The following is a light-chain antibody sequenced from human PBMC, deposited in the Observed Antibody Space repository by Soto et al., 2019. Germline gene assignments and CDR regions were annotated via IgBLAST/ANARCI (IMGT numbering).Light chain of an antibody. CDR3: QKYDCVPWT. V-gene: IGKV1-27*01. Sequence: DIRLTQSPSSLSASLGERVTITCRARQRLXNYLAWYQKKAGRVPTFLXDGASTVRSGVPSRLSGSGSATEFTLTISSLQPEDFATYYCQKYDCVPWTFGQGTKVDIK. J-gene: IGKJ1*01. CDR2: GAS. CDR1: QRLXNY.